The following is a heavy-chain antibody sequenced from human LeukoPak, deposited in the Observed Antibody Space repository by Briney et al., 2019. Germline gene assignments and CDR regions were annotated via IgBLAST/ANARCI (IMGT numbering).Heavy chain of an antibody. CDR1: GGTFSSYA. D-gene: IGHD3-10*01. Sequence: GASVKVSCKASGGTFSSYAISWVRQAPGQGLEWMGGIIPIFGTANYAQKFQGRVTITADESTSTAYMELSSPRSEDTAVYYCASAGHGSGSYYYYYYMDVWGKGTTVTVSS. V-gene: IGHV1-69*13. CDR3: ASAGHGSGSYYYYYYMDV. CDR2: IIPIFGTA. J-gene: IGHJ6*03.